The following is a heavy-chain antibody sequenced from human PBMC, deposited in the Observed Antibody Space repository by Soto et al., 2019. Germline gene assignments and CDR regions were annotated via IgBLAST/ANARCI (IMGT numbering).Heavy chain of an antibody. D-gene: IGHD2-2*01. Sequence: QVQLVQPGGEVKEPGASVKISCKASGYIFSNYGISWVRQAPGQGLEWMAWISAYNGKTYYAQKVQDRVTVTTDTSTSTGYMEVRSLRSDDTAVYYCATNTLLPAANWLPKWFDLWGQGTLVTVSS. V-gene: IGHV1-18*01. CDR1: GYIFSNYG. J-gene: IGHJ5*02. CDR2: ISAYNGKT. CDR3: ATNTLLPAANWLPKWFDL.